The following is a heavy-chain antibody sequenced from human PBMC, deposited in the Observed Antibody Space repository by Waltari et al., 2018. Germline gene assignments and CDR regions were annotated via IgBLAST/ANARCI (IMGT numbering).Heavy chain of an antibody. Sequence: QVQLQQWGAGLLRPSETVSLTCAVDGGSCSGYYWRWIRKPPGKGLERIGESNHSGSTNYHPSLKSRVTISVDTSKNQFSLKLSSVTAADTAVYYCARGIWGAAAANWGQGTLVTVSS. J-gene: IGHJ4*02. D-gene: IGHD6-13*01. CDR1: GGSCSGYY. CDR3: ARGIWGAAAAN. V-gene: IGHV4-34*01. CDR2: SNHSGST.